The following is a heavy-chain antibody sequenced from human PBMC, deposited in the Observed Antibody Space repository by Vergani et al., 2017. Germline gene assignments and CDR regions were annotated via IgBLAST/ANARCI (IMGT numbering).Heavy chain of an antibody. CDR1: GGSISSGGYS. CDR3: AKLGVAGHYYYYYMDV. CDR2: IYHSGST. D-gene: IGHD6-19*01. J-gene: IGHJ6*03. V-gene: IGHV4-30-2*01. Sequence: QLQLQESGSGLVKPSQTLSLTCAVSGGSISSGGYSWSWIRQPPGKGLEWIGYIYHSGSTYYNPSLKSRVTISVDRSKNQFSLKLSSVTAADTAVYYCAKLGVAGHYYYYYMDVWGKGTTVTVSS.